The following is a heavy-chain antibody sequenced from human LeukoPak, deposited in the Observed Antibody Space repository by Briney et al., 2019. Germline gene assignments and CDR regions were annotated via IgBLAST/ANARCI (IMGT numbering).Heavy chain of an antibody. D-gene: IGHD1-26*01. V-gene: IGHV3-48*03. CDR2: ISSSGSTI. J-gene: IGHJ6*03. CDR1: GFTFSSYE. CDR3: ARVVGKYYYYYYMDV. Sequence: GGSLRLSCAASGFTFSSYEMNWVRQAPGKGLEWVSYISSSGSTIYYADSVKGRFTISRDNAKNSLYLQMNSLRAEGTAVYYCARVVGKYYYYYYMDVWGKGTTVTVSS.